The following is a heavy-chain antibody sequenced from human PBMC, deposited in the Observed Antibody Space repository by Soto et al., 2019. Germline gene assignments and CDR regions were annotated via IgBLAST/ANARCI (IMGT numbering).Heavy chain of an antibody. CDR3: ARGLQTGLGYYYYMDV. D-gene: IGHD3-16*01. Sequence: PPETLSLTSTVSGGSISSYYWSSLRQPTGKGLEWIGYINHSGSTNYNPSLKSRVTISVDTSKNQFSLKLSSVTAADTAVYYCARGLQTGLGYYYYMDVWGKGTTVTVSS. J-gene: IGHJ6*03. V-gene: IGHV4-59*12. CDR1: GGSISSYY. CDR2: INHSGST.